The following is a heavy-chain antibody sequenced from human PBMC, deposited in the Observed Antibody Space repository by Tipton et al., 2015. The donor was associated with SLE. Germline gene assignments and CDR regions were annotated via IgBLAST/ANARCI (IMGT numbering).Heavy chain of an antibody. J-gene: IGHJ3*02. V-gene: IGHV4-59*13. Sequence: TLSLTCTVSGGYINNYYWSWIRQPPGKGLEWIGYIYYSGTTNNNPSLKSRVNMSIDTSKNHFSLNLSSVTAADTAIYYCARALWVDKDIAGEPIGIRLRAFDMWGQGTMVSVSS. CDR2: IYYSGTT. D-gene: IGHD2-2*02. CDR1: GGYINNYY. CDR3: ARALWVDKDIAGEPIGIRLRAFDM.